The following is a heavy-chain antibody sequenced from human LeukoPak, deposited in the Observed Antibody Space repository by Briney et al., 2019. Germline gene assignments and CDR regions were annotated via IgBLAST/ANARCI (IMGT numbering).Heavy chain of an antibody. CDR2: INQGGSDK. J-gene: IGHJ4*02. D-gene: IGHD1-14*01. Sequence: GGSLRLSCAASGFTFSGHWMSWVRRAPGKGLEWVANINQGGSDKYYVDSVKGRFTISRDNANNLLYLQMNSLRGEDTAVYYCTRDRSRAEDDWGQGTLVTVSS. CDR3: TRDRSRAEDD. CDR1: GFTFSGHW. V-gene: IGHV3-7*01.